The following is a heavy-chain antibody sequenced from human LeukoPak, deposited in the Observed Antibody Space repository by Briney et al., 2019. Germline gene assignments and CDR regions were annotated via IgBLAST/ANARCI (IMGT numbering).Heavy chain of an antibody. V-gene: IGHV3-30-3*02. D-gene: IGHD4-17*01. CDR1: GFTFSSYA. J-gene: IGHJ4*02. CDR2: ISYDGSNK. Sequence: GGSLRLSCAASGFTFSSYAMHWVRQAPGKGLEWVAVISYDGSNKYYADSVKGRFTISRDNSKNTLYLQMNSLSADDTAMYYCANEIRPNDYWGQETLVTVSS. CDR3: ANEIRPNDY.